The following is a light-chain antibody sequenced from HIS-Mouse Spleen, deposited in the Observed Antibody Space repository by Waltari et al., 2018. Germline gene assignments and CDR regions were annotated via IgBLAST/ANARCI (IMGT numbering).Light chain of an antibody. CDR1: QSVSSSY. V-gene: IGKV3-20*01. CDR3: QQYYSYLFT. CDR2: GAS. Sequence: EIVLTQSPGTLSLSPGERATLSCRASQSVSSSYLAWYQQKPGQAPRLLIYGASSRATGIPDRFSGSGSGTDFTLTISCLQSEDFATYYCQQYYSYLFTFGPGTKVDIK. J-gene: IGKJ3*01.